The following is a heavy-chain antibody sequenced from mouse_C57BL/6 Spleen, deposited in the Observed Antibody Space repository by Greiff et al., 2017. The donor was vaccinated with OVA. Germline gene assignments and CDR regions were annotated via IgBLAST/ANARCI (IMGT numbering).Heavy chain of an antibody. CDR2: ISDGGSYT. CDR1: GFTFSSYA. J-gene: IGHJ3*01. CDR3: ARTADDYDEGTWFAY. Sequence: GFTFSSYAMSWVRQTPAKRLEWVATISDGGSYTYYPDNVKGRFTISRDNARNNLYLQMSHLKSEDTAMYYCARTADDYDEGTWFAYWGQGTLVTVSA. V-gene: IGHV5-4*01. D-gene: IGHD2-4*01.